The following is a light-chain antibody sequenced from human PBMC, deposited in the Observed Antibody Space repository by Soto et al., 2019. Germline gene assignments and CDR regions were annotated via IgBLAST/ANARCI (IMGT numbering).Light chain of an antibody. CDR3: QSYDSSLSGWV. Sequence: QAVVTQPPSVSGAPGQRVTISCTGSSSNIGAGYDVHWYQQLPGTAPKLLIYGNGNRPSGVPDRLSGSKSGTSASLAITGLQAEDETDYYCQSYDSSLSGWVFGGGTKLTVL. V-gene: IGLV1-40*01. CDR1: SSNIGAGYD. J-gene: IGLJ3*02. CDR2: GNG.